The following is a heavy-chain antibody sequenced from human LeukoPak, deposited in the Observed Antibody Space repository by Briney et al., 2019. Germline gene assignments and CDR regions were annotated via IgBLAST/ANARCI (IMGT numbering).Heavy chain of an antibody. CDR1: GGSISSNY. CDR3: ARGSGYYAGIYYYYYMDV. D-gene: IGHD3-3*01. CDR2: IYSRGST. V-gene: IGHV4-39*07. J-gene: IGHJ6*03. Sequence: SETLSLTCTVSGGSISSNYWGWIRQPPGRGLEWIGSIYSRGSTYYNPSLKSRVTISVDTSKNQFSLKLSSVTAADTAVYYCARGSGYYAGIYYYYYMDVWGKGTTVTVSS.